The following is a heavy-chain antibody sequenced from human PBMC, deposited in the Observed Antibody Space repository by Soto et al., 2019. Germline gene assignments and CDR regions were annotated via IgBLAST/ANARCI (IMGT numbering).Heavy chain of an antibody. D-gene: IGHD3-16*01. CDR2: ISASSTST. J-gene: IGHJ4*02. CDR1: GFSFSSSA. CDR3: VKFGAPRYSDY. Sequence: PGGSLRLSCAASGFSFSSSAMTWARQAPGKGLEWVSFISASSTSTYYADSVQGRFTISRDNSKNTLYLQMSSLRAEDTALYYCVKFGAPRYSDYCGQGTPVTVSS. V-gene: IGHV3-23*01.